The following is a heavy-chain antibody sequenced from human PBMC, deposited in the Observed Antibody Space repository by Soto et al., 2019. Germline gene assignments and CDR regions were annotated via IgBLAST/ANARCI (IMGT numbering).Heavy chain of an antibody. J-gene: IGHJ4*02. CDR3: ARERKWEPLPY. CDR2: INGNTGHT. Sequence: QVQLVQSGAEVREPGASVKVSCKTSGYTFSRYGITWVRQAPGQGLEWMGWINGNTGHTIYAMNLEDRRTISTDTSTSTAYMEVRSLKSDDTAVSYCARERKWEPLPYWGQGTLVTVSS. D-gene: IGHD1-26*01. V-gene: IGHV1-18*01. CDR1: GYTFSRYG.